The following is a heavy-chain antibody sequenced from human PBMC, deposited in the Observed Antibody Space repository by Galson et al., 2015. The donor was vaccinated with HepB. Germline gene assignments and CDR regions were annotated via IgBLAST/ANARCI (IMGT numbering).Heavy chain of an antibody. Sequence: SLRLSCAASGFTFSSYGMHWVRQAPGKGLEWVAVISYDGSNKYYADSVKGRFTISRDNSKNTLYLQMNSLRAEDTAVYYCAKAHGHSRLRTPMGYWGQGALVTVSS. CDR3: AKAHGHSRLRTPMGY. CDR2: ISYDGSNK. J-gene: IGHJ4*02. CDR1: GFTFSSYG. D-gene: IGHD6-13*01. V-gene: IGHV3-30*18.